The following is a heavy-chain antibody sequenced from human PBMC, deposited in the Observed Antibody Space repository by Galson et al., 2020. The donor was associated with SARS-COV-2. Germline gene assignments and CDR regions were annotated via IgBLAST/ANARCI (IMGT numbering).Heavy chain of an antibody. V-gene: IGHV4-30-4*01. CDR1: GGSISSGDYY. D-gene: IGHD3-3*01. CDR2: IYYSGST. CDR3: AREILPDYDFWSGYYDY. Sequence: SQTLSLTCTVSGGSISSGDYYWSWIRQPPGKGLEWIGYIYYSGSTYYNPSLKSRVTISVDTSKNQFSLKLSSVTAADTAVYYCAREILPDYDFWSGYYDYWGQGTLVTVSS. J-gene: IGHJ4*02.